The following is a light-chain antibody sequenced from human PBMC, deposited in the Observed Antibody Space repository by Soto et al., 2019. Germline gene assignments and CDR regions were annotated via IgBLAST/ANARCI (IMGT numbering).Light chain of an antibody. CDR1: SSDVGGYNY. J-gene: IGLJ1*01. V-gene: IGLV2-14*01. CDR3: SSYTSSSTYV. Sequence: SALTQPASVAGSPGQLITISCTGNSSDVGGYNYVSWYQQHPGKAPKLMIYDVSNRPSGVSNRFSGSKSGNTASLTISGLQAEDEADYYCSSYTSSSTYVFGTGTKVTVL. CDR2: DVS.